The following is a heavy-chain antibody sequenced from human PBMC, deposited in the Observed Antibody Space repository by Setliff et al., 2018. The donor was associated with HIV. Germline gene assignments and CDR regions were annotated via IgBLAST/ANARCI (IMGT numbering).Heavy chain of an antibody. D-gene: IGHD3-16*02. J-gene: IGHJ5*02. V-gene: IGHV1-69*05. Sequence: ASVKVSCKVSGDTFNNYGLNWVRQAPGQGLEWMGGIIPIFKSADYAQKFQGRVTITTDESTSTAYMDLSSLKSEDTAIYYCARRYYDYVWGSYRWFAPWGQGTLVTVSS. CDR1: GDTFNNYG. CDR2: IIPIFKSA. CDR3: ARRYYDYVWGSYRWFAP.